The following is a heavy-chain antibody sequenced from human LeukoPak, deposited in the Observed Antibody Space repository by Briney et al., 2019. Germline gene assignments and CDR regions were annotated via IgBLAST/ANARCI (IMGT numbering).Heavy chain of an antibody. CDR3: ATDLTQYQLLNYGMDV. J-gene: IGHJ6*02. Sequence: ASVKVSCKVSGYTLTELSMHWVRQAPGKGLEWMGGFDPEDGETIYAQKFQGRVTMTEDTSTDTAYMGLSSLRSEDTAVYYCATDLTQYQLLNYGMDVWGQGTTVTVSS. CDR1: GYTLTELS. D-gene: IGHD2-2*01. CDR2: FDPEDGET. V-gene: IGHV1-24*01.